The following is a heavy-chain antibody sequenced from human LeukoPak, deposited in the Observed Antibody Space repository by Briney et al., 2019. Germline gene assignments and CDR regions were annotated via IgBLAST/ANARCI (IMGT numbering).Heavy chain of an antibody. CDR2: IYSGGST. Sequence: GGSLRLSCAASGFTVSSNYMSWVRQAPGKGLEWVSVIYSGGSTYYADSVKGRLTISRDNSKNTLYLQMNSLRDEDTTVYYCARAYYYDSSGLYYFDYWGQGTLVTVSS. CDR1: GFTVSSNY. V-gene: IGHV3-66*01. CDR3: ARAYYYDSSGLYYFDY. J-gene: IGHJ4*02. D-gene: IGHD3-22*01.